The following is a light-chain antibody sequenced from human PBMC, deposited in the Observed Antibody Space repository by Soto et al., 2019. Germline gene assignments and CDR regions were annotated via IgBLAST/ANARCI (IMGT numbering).Light chain of an antibody. CDR3: QKRSNWPIT. Sequence: EIVLTQSPGTLSLSPGERATLFCWASQSVIARQLAWSQQKPGQAHRLPIDDISIRADGIPDRFSGRGFGTDFTLTISRLEPEDFAMYYCQKRSNWPITFGQGTRREIK. CDR2: DIS. CDR1: QSVIARQ. V-gene: IGKV3D-20*02. J-gene: IGKJ5*01.